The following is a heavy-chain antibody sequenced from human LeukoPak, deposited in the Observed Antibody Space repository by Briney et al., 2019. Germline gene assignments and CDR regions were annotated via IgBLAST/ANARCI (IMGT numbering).Heavy chain of an antibody. D-gene: IGHD5-18*01. J-gene: IGHJ3*02. Sequence: QPGGSLRLSCAASGFTVSSNYMSWVRQAPGKGLEWVSVIYSGGSTYYADSVKGRFTISRDNSKNTVYLQMNSLRVEDTAVYYCARLWIQGHYDAFDIWGQGTMVTVSS. CDR1: GFTVSSNY. CDR3: ARLWIQGHYDAFDI. V-gene: IGHV3-53*01. CDR2: IYSGGST.